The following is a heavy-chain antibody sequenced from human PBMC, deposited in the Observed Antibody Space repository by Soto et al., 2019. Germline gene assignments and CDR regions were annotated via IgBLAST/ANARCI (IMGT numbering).Heavy chain of an antibody. CDR3: ARVRRLRYCSSISCPLDYYYYYMDV. CDR2: INHSGST. D-gene: IGHD2-2*01. J-gene: IGHJ6*03. Sequence: PSETLSLTCAVYGGSFSGYYWSWIRQPPGKGLEWIGEINHSGSTNYNPSLKSRVTISVDTSKNQFSLKLSSVTAADTAVYYCARVRRLRYCSSISCPLDYYYYYMDVWGKGTTVTVSS. V-gene: IGHV4-34*01. CDR1: GGSFSGYY.